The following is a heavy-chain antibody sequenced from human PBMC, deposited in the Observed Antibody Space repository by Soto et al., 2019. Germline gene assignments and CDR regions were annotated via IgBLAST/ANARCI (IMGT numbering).Heavy chain of an antibody. CDR2: TIPIFGTA. J-gene: IGHJ6*02. CDR1: GGTVSSYA. Sequence: QVQLVQSGAEVKKPGSSAKVSCKASGGTVSSYAISWVRQAPGQGLEWMGGTIPIFGTANYAQKFQGRVTISADESTSTAYMELSSLRSEDTAVYYCARQFEVISYYYYGMDVWGQGTTVTVSS. V-gene: IGHV1-69*12. D-gene: IGHD3-16*02. CDR3: ARQFEVISYYYYGMDV.